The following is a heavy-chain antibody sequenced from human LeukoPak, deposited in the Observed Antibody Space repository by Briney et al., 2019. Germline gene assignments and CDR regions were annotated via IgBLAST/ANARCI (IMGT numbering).Heavy chain of an antibody. J-gene: IGHJ5*02. CDR3: ARDNSVEDTAWWFDP. CDR1: GYTFTSYY. Sequence: ASVKASCKASGYTFTSYYMHWVRQAPGQGLEWMGIINPSGGSTSYAQKFQGRVTMTRDMSTGTDYMELSSLRSEDTAVYYCARDNSVEDTAWWFDPWGQGTLVTVSS. V-gene: IGHV1-46*01. CDR2: INPSGGST. D-gene: IGHD4-23*01.